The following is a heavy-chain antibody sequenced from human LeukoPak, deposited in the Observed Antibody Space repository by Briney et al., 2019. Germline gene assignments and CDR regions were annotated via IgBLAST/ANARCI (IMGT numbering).Heavy chain of an antibody. CDR1: GFTFSSYS. D-gene: IGHD2-15*01. Sequence: GGSLRLSCAASGFTFSSYSMNWVRQAPGKGLEWVSSISTSSSYIYYADSVKGRFTISRDNAKNSLYLQMNSLRAEDTAVYYCARRRGSPDAFDIWGQGTMVTVSP. CDR3: ARRRGSPDAFDI. CDR2: ISTSSSYI. V-gene: IGHV3-21*01. J-gene: IGHJ3*02.